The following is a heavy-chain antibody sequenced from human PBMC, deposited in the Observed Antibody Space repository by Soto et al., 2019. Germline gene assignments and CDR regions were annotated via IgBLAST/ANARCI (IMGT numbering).Heavy chain of an antibody. CDR2: ISGSGGST. V-gene: IGHV3-23*01. D-gene: IGHD3-22*01. CDR1: GFTFSSYA. CDR3: ANFGYDSSGYYPRRPDY. Sequence: GGSLRLSCAASGFTFSSYAMSWVRQAPGKGLEWVSAISGSGGSTYYADSVKGRFTISRDNSKNTLYLQMNSLRAEDTAVYYCANFGYDSSGYYPRRPDYWGQGTLVTVSS. J-gene: IGHJ4*02.